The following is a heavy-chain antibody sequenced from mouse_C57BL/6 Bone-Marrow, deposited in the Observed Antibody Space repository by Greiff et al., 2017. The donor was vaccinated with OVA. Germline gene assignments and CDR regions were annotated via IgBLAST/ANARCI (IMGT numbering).Heavy chain of an antibody. J-gene: IGHJ2*01. V-gene: IGHV1-72*01. Sequence: QVHVKQPGAELVKPGASVKLSCKASGYTFTSYWMHWVKQRPGRGLEWIGRIAPNSGGTKYNEKFKSKATLTVDKPSNTAYMQLSSLTSEDSAVYYCAREGDYWGQGTTRTVSS. CDR2: IAPNSGGT. CDR1: GYTFTSYW. CDR3: AREGDY.